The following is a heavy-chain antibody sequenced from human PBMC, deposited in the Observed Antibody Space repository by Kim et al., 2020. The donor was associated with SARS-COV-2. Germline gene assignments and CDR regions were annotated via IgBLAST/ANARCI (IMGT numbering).Heavy chain of an antibody. CDR1: GYTFTSYY. CDR2: INPSGGST. Sequence: ASVKVSCKASGYTFTSYYMHWVRQAPGQGLEWMGIINPSGGSTSYAQKFQGRVTMTRDTSTSTVYMELSSLRSEDTAVYYCTRDRIAARPLYYYYGMDVWGQGTTVTVSS. CDR3: TRDRIAARPLYYYYGMDV. D-gene: IGHD6-6*01. J-gene: IGHJ6*02. V-gene: IGHV1-46*01.